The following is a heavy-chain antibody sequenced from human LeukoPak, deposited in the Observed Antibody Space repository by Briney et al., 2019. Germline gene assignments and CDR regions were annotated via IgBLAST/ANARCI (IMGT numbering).Heavy chain of an antibody. CDR2: ISAYNGNT. J-gene: IGHJ4*02. Sequence: ASVKVSCKASGYTFTSYGISRVRQAPGQGLEWMGWISAYNGNTNYAQKLQGRVTMTTDTSTSTAYMELRSLRSDDTAVYYCARTTMGYDSSGYYSHFDYWGQGTLVTVSS. D-gene: IGHD3-22*01. V-gene: IGHV1-18*01. CDR3: ARTTMGYDSSGYYSHFDY. CDR1: GYTFTSYG.